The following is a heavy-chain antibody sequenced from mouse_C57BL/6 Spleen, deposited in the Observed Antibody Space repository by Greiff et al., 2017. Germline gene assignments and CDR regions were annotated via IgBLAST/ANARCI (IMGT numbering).Heavy chain of an antibody. Sequence: EVMLVESGGGLVKPGGSLKLSCAASGFTFSSYAMSWVRQTPEKRLEWVATISDGGSYTYYPDNVKGRFTISRDNAKNNLYLQMSHLKSEDTAMYYCAREDGYDGAMDYWGQGTSVTVSS. V-gene: IGHV5-4*01. CDR3: AREDGYDGAMDY. J-gene: IGHJ4*01. CDR2: ISDGGSYT. D-gene: IGHD2-2*01. CDR1: GFTFSSYA.